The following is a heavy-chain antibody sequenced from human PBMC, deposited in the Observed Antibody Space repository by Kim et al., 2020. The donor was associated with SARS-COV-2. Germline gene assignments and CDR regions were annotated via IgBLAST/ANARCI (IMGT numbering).Heavy chain of an antibody. CDR1: GGSISSYY. Sequence: SETLSLTCTVSGGSISSYYWSWIRQPPGKGLEWIGYIYYSGSTNYNPSLKSRVTISVDTSKNQFSLKLSSVTAADTAVYYCARLEHYYDSSGYFGDQIAFDIWGQGTMVTVSS. CDR3: ARLEHYYDSSGYFGDQIAFDI. J-gene: IGHJ3*02. CDR2: IYYSGST. D-gene: IGHD3-22*01. V-gene: IGHV4-59*13.